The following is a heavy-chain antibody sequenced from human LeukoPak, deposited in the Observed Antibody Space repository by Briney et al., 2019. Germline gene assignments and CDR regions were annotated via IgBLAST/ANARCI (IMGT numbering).Heavy chain of an antibody. CDR3: AKGRVVATITNWFDP. V-gene: IGHV3-23*01. Sequence: GGSLRLSCAASGFAFSSYAMSWVRQAPGKGLEWVSAISGSGGSTYYADSVKGRFTISRDNSKNTLYLQMNSLRAEDTAVYYCAKGRVVATITNWFDPWGQGTLVTVSS. D-gene: IGHD5-12*01. J-gene: IGHJ5*02. CDR1: GFAFSSYA. CDR2: ISGSGGST.